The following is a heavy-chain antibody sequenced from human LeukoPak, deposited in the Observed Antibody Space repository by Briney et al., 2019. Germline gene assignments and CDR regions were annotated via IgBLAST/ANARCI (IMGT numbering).Heavy chain of an antibody. J-gene: IGHJ4*02. Sequence: ASVKVSCKASGYTFTGYYMHWVRPAPGQGLEWMGWINPNSGGTNYAQKFQGRVTMTRDTSISTAYMELNRLRSDDTAVYYCARDRDYGSGIFDYWGQGTLVTVSS. CDR3: ARDRDYGSGIFDY. CDR2: INPNSGGT. V-gene: IGHV1-2*02. D-gene: IGHD3-10*01. CDR1: GYTFTGYY.